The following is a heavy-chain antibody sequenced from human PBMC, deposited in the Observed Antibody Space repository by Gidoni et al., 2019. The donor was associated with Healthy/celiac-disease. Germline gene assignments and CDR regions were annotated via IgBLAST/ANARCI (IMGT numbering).Heavy chain of an antibody. CDR2: IRSKAYGGTT. D-gene: IGHD4-17*01. Sequence: EVQLVESGGGLVQPGRSLRLSCTASGFTFGDYAMRWFRQAPGKGLEWVGFIRSKAYGGTTEYAASVKGRFTISRDDSKSIAYLQMNSLKTEDTAVYYCTREYGDYVGDAFDIWGQGTMVTVSS. J-gene: IGHJ3*02. CDR3: TREYGDYVGDAFDI. V-gene: IGHV3-49*03. CDR1: GFTFGDYA.